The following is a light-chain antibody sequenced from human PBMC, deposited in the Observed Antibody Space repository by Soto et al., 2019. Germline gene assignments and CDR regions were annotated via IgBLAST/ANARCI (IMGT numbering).Light chain of an antibody. CDR1: QSVLYRSNNKNY. CDR3: QQYYSTLWT. CDR2: WAS. J-gene: IGKJ1*01. V-gene: IGKV4-1*01. Sequence: DIVMTQSPDSLAVSLGERATFNCKSSQSVLYRSNNKNYLAWYQQKPGQPPKLLIYWASTRESGVPDRFTGSGSGTDFTLTISSLQAEDVAVYYCQQYYSTLWTFGQGTKVEIK.